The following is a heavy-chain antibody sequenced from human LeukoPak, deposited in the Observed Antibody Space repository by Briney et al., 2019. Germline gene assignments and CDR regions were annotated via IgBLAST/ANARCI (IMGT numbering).Heavy chain of an antibody. V-gene: IGHV4-59*01. CDR2: ISYSGST. CDR1: NGSISSYY. D-gene: IGHD6-13*01. Sequence: SETLSLTCTVSNGSISSYYWGWIRQPPGKGLEWIGYISYSGSTIYKPSLKSRVTISVDTSKNQFSLKLSSVTVADTAVYYCARFSSSLYGVDYWGQGTLVTVSS. CDR3: ARFSSSLYGVDY. J-gene: IGHJ4*02.